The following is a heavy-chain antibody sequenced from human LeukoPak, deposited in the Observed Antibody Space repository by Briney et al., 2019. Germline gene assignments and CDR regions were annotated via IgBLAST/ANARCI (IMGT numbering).Heavy chain of an antibody. CDR1: GFTFSSYA. D-gene: IGHD3-10*01. CDR3: AKDAPWITMVRGVQLDY. J-gene: IGHJ4*02. V-gene: IGHV3-23*01. Sequence: PGGSLRLSCAASGFTFSSYAMSWVRQAPGKGLEWVSAISGSGGSTYYADSVKGRFTISRDNSKNTLYLQMNSLRAEDTAVYYCAKDAPWITMVRGVQLDYWGQGTLVTVSS. CDR2: ISGSGGST.